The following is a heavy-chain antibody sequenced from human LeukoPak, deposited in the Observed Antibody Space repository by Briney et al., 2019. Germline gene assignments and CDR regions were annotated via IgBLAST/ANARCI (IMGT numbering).Heavy chain of an antibody. J-gene: IGHJ4*02. D-gene: IGHD3-10*01. V-gene: IGHV1-46*01. CDR3: ARDGSQYGSGSYYNLDY. CDR2: INPSGGST. Sequence: ASVKVSCKASGYTFTSYYMHWVRQAPGQGLEWMGIINPSGGSTSYAQKFQGRVTMTRDTSTSTVYMELSSLRSEDTAVYYCARDGSQYGSGSYYNLDYWGQGTLVTVSS. CDR1: GYTFTSYY.